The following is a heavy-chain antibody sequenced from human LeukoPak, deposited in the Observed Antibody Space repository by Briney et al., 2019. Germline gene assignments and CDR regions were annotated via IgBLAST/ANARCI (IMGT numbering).Heavy chain of an antibody. CDR2: ISGSGGST. CDR1: GFTFSSYA. D-gene: IGHD6-13*01. V-gene: IGHV3-23*01. CDR3: AKVSSSTRTRAFDP. Sequence: GGSLRLSCAASGFTFSSYAMSWVRQAPGKGLGWVSAISGSGGSTYYADSVKGRFTISRDNSKNTLYLQMNSLRAEDTAVYYCAKVSSSTRTRAFDPWGQGTLVTVSS. J-gene: IGHJ5*02.